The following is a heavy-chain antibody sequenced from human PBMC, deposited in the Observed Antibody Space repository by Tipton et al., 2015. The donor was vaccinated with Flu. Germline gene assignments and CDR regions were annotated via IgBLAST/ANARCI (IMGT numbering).Heavy chain of an antibody. J-gene: IGHJ6*02. V-gene: IGHV3-7*01. CDR2: IMQDGSEK. D-gene: IGHD2-21*01. Sequence: GSLRLSCAAPGFTFSSSWMAWVRQAPGKGLEWVASIMQDGSEKNYVDSVKGRFTISRDNAQNSVYLQMNSLRSEDTAVYYCARDRGGRYYFYGMDVWGQGTTVTVSS. CDR3: ARDRGGRYYFYGMDV. CDR1: GFTFSSSW.